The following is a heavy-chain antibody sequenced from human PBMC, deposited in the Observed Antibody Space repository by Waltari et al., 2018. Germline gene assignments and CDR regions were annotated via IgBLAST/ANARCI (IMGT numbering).Heavy chain of an antibody. J-gene: IGHJ4*02. D-gene: IGHD2-2*01. CDR1: GFNFNRAW. Sequence: EVQLVASGGGLIKPGGSLRLSCTGSGFNFNRAWMSWVRQARGVGLEWIGRIKSNSDGGTTDYAAPVKGRFTLSRDDSKSTVYLQMNGLRVDDTAVYFCTAGMPFDYWGQGALVTVSS. CDR3: TAGMPFDY. CDR2: IKSNSDGGTT. V-gene: IGHV3-15*01.